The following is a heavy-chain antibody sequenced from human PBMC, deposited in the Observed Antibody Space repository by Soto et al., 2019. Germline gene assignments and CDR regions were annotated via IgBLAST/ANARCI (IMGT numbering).Heavy chain of an antibody. J-gene: IGHJ4*02. CDR3: ARHNYGSGSTYFDY. CDR1: GGSISSYY. Sequence: SETLSLTCTVSGGSISSYYWSWIRQPPGKGLERIGYIYYSGSTNYNPSLKSRVTISVDTSKNQFSLKLNSMTAADTAVYYCARHNYGSGSTYFDYWGQGTLVNVS. V-gene: IGHV4-59*08. D-gene: IGHD3-10*01. CDR2: IYYSGST.